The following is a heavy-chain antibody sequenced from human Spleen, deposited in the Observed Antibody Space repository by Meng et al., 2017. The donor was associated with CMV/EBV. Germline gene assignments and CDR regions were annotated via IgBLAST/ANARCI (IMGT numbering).Heavy chain of an antibody. CDR2: IKQDGSEK. V-gene: IGHV3-7*01. CDR1: GFTFSSYW. J-gene: IGHJ4*02. CDR3: VRDFNRITMIVVQMGY. Sequence: GESLKISCAASGFTFSSYWMSWVRQAPGKGLEWVANIKQDGSEKYYVDSVKGRFTISRDNSKNTLYLQMNSLRAEDTAVYYCVRDFNRITMIVVQMGYWGQGTLVTVSS. D-gene: IGHD3-22*01.